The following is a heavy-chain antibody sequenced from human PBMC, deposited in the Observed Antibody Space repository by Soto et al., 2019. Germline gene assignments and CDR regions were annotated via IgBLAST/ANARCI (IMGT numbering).Heavy chain of an antibody. CDR3: AKPRYYYDSSGYDPHFDY. J-gene: IGHJ4*02. CDR2: ISGSGGST. CDR1: GFTFSSYA. Sequence: GGSLRLSCAASGFTFSSYAMSWVRQAPGKGLEWVSAISGSGGSTYYADSVKGRFTISRDNSKNTLYLQMNSLRAEDTAVYYCAKPRYYYDSSGYDPHFDYWGQGTLVTVSS. V-gene: IGHV3-23*01. D-gene: IGHD3-22*01.